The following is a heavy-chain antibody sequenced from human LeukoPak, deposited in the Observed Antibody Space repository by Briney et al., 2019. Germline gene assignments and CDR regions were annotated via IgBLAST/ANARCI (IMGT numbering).Heavy chain of an antibody. V-gene: IGHV3-49*04. CDR3: TRDGDYGGPYYYYGMDV. CDR2: IRSKAYGGTT. CDR1: GFTFGDYA. J-gene: IGHJ6*02. D-gene: IGHD4-23*01. Sequence: GRSLRLSCTASGFTFGDYAMSWVRQAPGKGLEWVGFIRSKAYGGTTEYAASVKGRFTISRDDSKSIAYLQMNSLKTEDTAVYYCTRDGDYGGPYYYYGMDVWGQGTTVTVSS.